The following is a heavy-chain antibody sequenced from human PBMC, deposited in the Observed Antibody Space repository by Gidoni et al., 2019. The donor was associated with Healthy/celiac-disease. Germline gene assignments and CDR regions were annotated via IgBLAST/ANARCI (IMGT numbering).Heavy chain of an antibody. J-gene: IGHJ6*02. CDR3: EREEGDIVVVVAETNYYYGMDV. CDR2: ICYDGSNK. D-gene: IGHD2-15*01. V-gene: IGHV3-33*01. Sequence: SPGTGLEWVAVICYDGSNKYYADPVKGRFTISRDNSKNTLYLQMTSMRAEDTAVYYWEREEGDIVVVVAETNYYYGMDVWGQGTTVTVSS.